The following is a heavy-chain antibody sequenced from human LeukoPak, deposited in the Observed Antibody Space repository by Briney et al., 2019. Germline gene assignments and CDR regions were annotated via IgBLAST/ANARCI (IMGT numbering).Heavy chain of an antibody. V-gene: IGHV4-39*01. J-gene: IGHJ4*02. Sequence: SETLSLTCTVSGGSIDSGDYYWGWVRQPPGKGLECIASIHYSGNTYYDPSLKSRVTLSVDASKNQFSLKLSSVTAADTAVYYCARHGVSTVAGGELIDYWGQGTLVTVSS. D-gene: IGHD6-19*01. CDR3: ARHGVSTVAGGELIDY. CDR1: GGSIDSGDYY. CDR2: IHYSGNT.